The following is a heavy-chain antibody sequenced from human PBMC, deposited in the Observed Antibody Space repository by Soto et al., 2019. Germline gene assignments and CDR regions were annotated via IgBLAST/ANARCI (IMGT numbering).Heavy chain of an antibody. CDR2: ISYDGSNK. J-gene: IGHJ2*01. D-gene: IGHD1-1*01. CDR3: ARDRGGRWRRNTTGGSFDL. Sequence: QVQLVESGGGVVQPGRSLRLSCAASGFTFSSYAMHWVRQAPGKGLEWVAVISYDGSNKYYADSVKGRFTISRDNSKNTLYLQMNSLRAEDTAVYYCARDRGGRWRRNTTGGSFDLWGRGTLVTVSS. CDR1: GFTFSSYA. V-gene: IGHV3-30-3*01.